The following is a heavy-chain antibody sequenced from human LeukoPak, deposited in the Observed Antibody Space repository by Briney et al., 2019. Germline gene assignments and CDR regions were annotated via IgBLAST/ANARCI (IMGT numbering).Heavy chain of an antibody. Sequence: GGSLRLSCAASGFTFSSYGMHWVRQAPGKGLEWVSFIRYDGSKKYFADSVKGRFTISRDNSKNTLYLQMNTLRAEDTAVYYCAKGDLYVGFDYWGQGTLVTVSS. CDR2: IRYDGSKK. V-gene: IGHV3-30*02. J-gene: IGHJ4*02. CDR3: AKGDLYVGFDY. D-gene: IGHD3-16*01. CDR1: GFTFSSYG.